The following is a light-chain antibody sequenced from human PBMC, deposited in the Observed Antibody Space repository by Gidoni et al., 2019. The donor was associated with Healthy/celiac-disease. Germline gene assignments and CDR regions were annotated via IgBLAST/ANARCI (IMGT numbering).Light chain of an antibody. Sequence: DIQMTQSLSYLSASVGDRVTITCQASQDISNYLNWYQQKPGKAPKLLIYDASNLETGVPSRFSGSGSGTDFTFTISSLQPEDIATYYCQQYDNLLTFGGGTKVEIK. V-gene: IGKV1-33*01. CDR1: QDISNY. CDR3: QQYDNLLT. J-gene: IGKJ4*01. CDR2: DAS.